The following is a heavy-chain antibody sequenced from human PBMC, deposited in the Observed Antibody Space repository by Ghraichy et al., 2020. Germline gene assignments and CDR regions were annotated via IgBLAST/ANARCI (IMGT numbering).Heavy chain of an antibody. CDR2: INPSSTST. Sequence: ASVKVSCKASGYTFTSHYVHWVRQAPGQGLEWMGIINPSSTSTTYAQRFQGRVTMTRDTSTSTVYMELSSLRSEDTAVYYCAREYKDRYYDFWSGETLHYYYYGMDVWGQGTTVTVSS. CDR1: GYTFTSHY. V-gene: IGHV1-46*01. CDR3: AREYKDRYYDFWSGETLHYYYYGMDV. J-gene: IGHJ6*02. D-gene: IGHD3-3*01.